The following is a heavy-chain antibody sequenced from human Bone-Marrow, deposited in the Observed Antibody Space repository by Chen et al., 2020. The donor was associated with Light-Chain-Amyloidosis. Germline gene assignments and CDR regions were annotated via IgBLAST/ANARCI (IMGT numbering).Heavy chain of an antibody. CDR2: IYTSGST. CDR1: GGSISSYY. J-gene: IGHJ4*02. CDR3: ARSGLRPHRNDFDY. Sequence: QVQLQESGPGLVKPSETLSLTCTVSGGSISSYYWSWIRQPAGKGLEWIGRIYTSGSTNYNPSLKSRVTMSVDTSKNQFSLKLSSVTAADTAVYYCARSGLRPHRNDFDYWGQGTLVTVSS. D-gene: IGHD1-26*01. V-gene: IGHV4-4*07.